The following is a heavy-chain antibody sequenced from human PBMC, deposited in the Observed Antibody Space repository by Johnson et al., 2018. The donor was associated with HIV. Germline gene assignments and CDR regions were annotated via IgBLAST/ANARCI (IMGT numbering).Heavy chain of an antibody. V-gene: IGHV3-48*03. CDR2: ISSSGSTI. Sequence: VQLVESGGGLIQPGGSLRLSCAASGFTLSNYEMNWVRQAPGKGLEWVSYISSSGSTIYYADSVKGRFTITRDNAKNSLYLKMNSLRAGDTAVYYCARDKYYLTAMTGSAFDIWGQGTMVTVSS. D-gene: IGHD2/OR15-2a*01. J-gene: IGHJ3*02. CDR3: ARDKYYLTAMTGSAFDI. CDR1: GFTLSNYE.